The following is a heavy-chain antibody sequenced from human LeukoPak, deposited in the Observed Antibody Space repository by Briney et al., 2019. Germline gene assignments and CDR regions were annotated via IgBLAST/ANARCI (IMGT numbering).Heavy chain of an antibody. CDR2: ISSSGSTI. D-gene: IGHD6-13*01. Sequence: GGSLRLSCAASGFTFSSYEMNWVRQAPGKGLEGVSYISSSGSTIYYADSVKGRFTISRDNAKNSLYLQMNSLRAEDTAVYYCARSSSWFDDYWGQGTLVTVSS. J-gene: IGHJ4*02. V-gene: IGHV3-48*03. CDR3: ARSSSWFDDY. CDR1: GFTFSSYE.